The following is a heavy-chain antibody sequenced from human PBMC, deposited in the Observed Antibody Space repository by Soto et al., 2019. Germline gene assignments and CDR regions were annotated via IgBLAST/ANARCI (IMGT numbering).Heavy chain of an antibody. J-gene: IGHJ5*01. D-gene: IGHD1-20*01. CDR3: ARDSPSSTGYNVDWFDS. CDR1: GYTFTDYA. V-gene: IGHV1-3*01. Sequence: QVQLVQSGAEVKKPGASVRVSCKASGYTFTDYAMHWVRQAPGQRLEWMGWINPGNGNTDYSQKFQGRVTITRDRPASTAYMELSSIISEDTAVYYCARDSPSSTGYNVDWFDSWGQGTLVTVSS. CDR2: INPGNGNT.